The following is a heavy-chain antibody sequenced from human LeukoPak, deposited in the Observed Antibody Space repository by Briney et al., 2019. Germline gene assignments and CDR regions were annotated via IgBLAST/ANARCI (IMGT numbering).Heavy chain of an antibody. Sequence: GGSLRLSCVASGFTFHNYAMTWVRQAPGKGLEWVSGISDRGYSTYYADSVKGRFTISRDNSRSTLYLQMNSLRAEDTATYYCAKDRGTITVMVLVAVLGPSHFFDDWGRGTLVTVSS. CDR1: GFTFHNYA. J-gene: IGHJ4*02. D-gene: IGHD3-22*01. V-gene: IGHV3-23*01. CDR2: ISDRGYST. CDR3: AKDRGTITVMVLVAVLGPSHFFDD.